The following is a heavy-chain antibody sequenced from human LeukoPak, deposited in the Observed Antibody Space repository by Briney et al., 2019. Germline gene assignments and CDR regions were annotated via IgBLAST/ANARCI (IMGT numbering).Heavy chain of an antibody. CDR3: ARDADLGTTITGGLDI. V-gene: IGHV3-7*01. CDR1: RFTFSNYW. Sequence: PGGSLRLSCAASRFTFSNYWMSWVRQAPGKGLEWVASIKSDGSGKFYVDSVKGRFTISRDNARNSLYLQMNRLRAEDTAVYYCARDADLGTTITGGLDIWGQGTKVTVSS. D-gene: IGHD5-24*01. CDR2: IKSDGSGK. J-gene: IGHJ3*02.